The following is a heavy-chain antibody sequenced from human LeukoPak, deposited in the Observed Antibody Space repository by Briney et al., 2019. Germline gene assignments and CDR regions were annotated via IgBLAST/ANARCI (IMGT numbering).Heavy chain of an antibody. J-gene: IGHJ5*02. Sequence: SGPALVKPTQTLTLTFTVSGFTVIASGLCVSWIRQPPGKALEWLARIDWDDETYYNSSLQTRLTISKDTSKNQVVLTMTNMEPVDTGTYHCAQSRLLKRILPGADWFDPWGQGTLVTVSS. CDR1: GFTVIASGLC. V-gene: IGHV2-70*11. D-gene: IGHD2/OR15-2a*01. CDR2: IDWDDET. CDR3: AQSRLLKRILPGADWFDP.